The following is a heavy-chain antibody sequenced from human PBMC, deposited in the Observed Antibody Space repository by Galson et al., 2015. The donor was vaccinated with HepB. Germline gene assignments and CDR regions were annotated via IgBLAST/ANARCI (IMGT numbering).Heavy chain of an antibody. J-gene: IGHJ4*02. CDR3: AKDPRRPYGDPLDY. Sequence: SLRLSCAASGFTFSAYPMSWVRQAPGKGLEWVSSISGSGGTTYYADSVKGRFTISRDNSKNTLYLQMSSLRADDTAVYYCAKDPRRPYGDPLDYWGLGTPVTVSS. D-gene: IGHD4-17*01. CDR2: ISGSGGTT. CDR1: GFTFSAYP. V-gene: IGHV3-23*01.